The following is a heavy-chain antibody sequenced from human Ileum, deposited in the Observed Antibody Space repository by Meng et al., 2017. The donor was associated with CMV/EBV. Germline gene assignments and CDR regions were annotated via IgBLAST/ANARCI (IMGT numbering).Heavy chain of an antibody. V-gene: IGHV5-51*01. CDR2: IYPSDSDT. D-gene: IGHD6-19*01. CDR1: GYSFTSYW. CDR3: ATSFSTAWSYAFDI. J-gene: IGHJ3*02. Sequence: GESLRLSCKGSGYSFTSYWIGWVRQMPGKGLEWMGIIYPSDSDTRYRPSFQGQVTISADKSSSTAYLQWSSLKASDTAIYYCATSFSTAWSYAFDIWGQGTMVTVSS.